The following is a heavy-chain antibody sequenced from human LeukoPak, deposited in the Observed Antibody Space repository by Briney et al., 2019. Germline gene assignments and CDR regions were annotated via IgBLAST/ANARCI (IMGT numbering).Heavy chain of an antibody. CDR3: ARGPEEGGYYDWFDP. Sequence: SETLSLTCAAYGGSFSGYYWSWIRQPPGKGLEWIGEINHSGSTNYNPSLKSRVTISVDTSKNQFSLKLSSVTAADTAVYYCARGPEEGGYYDWFDPWGQGTLVTVSS. J-gene: IGHJ5*02. D-gene: IGHD3-22*01. CDR2: INHSGST. CDR1: GGSFSGYY. V-gene: IGHV4-34*01.